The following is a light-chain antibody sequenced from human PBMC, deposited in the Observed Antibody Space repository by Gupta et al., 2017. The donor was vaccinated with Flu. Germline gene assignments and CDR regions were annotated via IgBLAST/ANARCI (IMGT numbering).Light chain of an antibody. CDR2: SNN. J-gene: IGLJ2*01. Sequence: QSVLTQAPSASGTPGQRVTISCSGSSSSIGSNAVNWYQQLPGTAPKLLIYSNNQRPSGVPDRFSGSRSGTSASLAISGLQSEDEADYYCVALDDGLNGLVFGGGTKLTVL. CDR1: SSSIGSNA. V-gene: IGLV1-44*01. CDR3: VALDDGLNGLV.